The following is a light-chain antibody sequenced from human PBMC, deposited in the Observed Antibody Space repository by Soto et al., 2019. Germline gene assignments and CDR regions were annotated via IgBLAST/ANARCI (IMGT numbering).Light chain of an antibody. V-gene: IGLV3-21*02. CDR2: DDS. CDR3: KVWDSSSDHSV. Sequence: SYQLTQAPSVSVARGQTSRITCGGNNIGSKSVHWYQQKPGQAPVLVVYDDSDRPSGIPERFSGSNSGNTATLTISRVEAGDEADYYCKVWDSSSDHSVFGTGTKVTVL. J-gene: IGLJ1*01. CDR1: NIGSKS.